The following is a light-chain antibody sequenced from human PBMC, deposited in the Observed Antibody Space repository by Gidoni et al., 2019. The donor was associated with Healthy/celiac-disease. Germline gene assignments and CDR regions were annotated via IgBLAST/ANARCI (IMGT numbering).Light chain of an antibody. CDR2: QDN. Sequence: SYELTQPPSVSVSPGQTASITCSGAKLGDKYACWYQQKPGQSPVLVIYQDNKRPSGIPERFSGSNSGNTATLTISGTQAREEADYYCQAWDSSTLFGGGTKLTAL. V-gene: IGLV3-1*01. CDR3: QAWDSSTL. J-gene: IGLJ2*01. CDR1: KLGDKY.